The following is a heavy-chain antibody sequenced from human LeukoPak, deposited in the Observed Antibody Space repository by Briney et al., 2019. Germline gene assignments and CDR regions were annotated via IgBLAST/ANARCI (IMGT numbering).Heavy chain of an antibody. J-gene: IGHJ5*02. D-gene: IGHD3-10*01. CDR2: ISWNSGSI. CDR3: AKDRTYGSGSYYT. V-gene: IGHV3-9*01. Sequence: GGSLRLSCAASGFTFDDYAMHWVRQAPGKGLEWVSGISWNSGSIGYADSVKGRFTISRDNAKNSLYLQMNSLRAEDTALYYCAKDRTYGSGSYYTWGQGTLVTVSS. CDR1: GFTFDDYA.